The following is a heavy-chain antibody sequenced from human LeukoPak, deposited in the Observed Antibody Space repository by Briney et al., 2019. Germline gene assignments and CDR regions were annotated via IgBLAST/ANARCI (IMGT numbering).Heavy chain of an antibody. J-gene: IGHJ6*03. Sequence: SETLSLTCTVSGGSIISYYWSWIRQPPGKGLEWIGYIYYSGSTNYNPSLKSRVTISVDTSKNQFSLRLSSVTAADTAIYYCARTGGSFYFYYYMDVWGKGTTVTISS. CDR2: IYYSGST. CDR3: ARTGGSFYFYYYMDV. V-gene: IGHV4-59*12. CDR1: GGSIISYY. D-gene: IGHD1-26*01.